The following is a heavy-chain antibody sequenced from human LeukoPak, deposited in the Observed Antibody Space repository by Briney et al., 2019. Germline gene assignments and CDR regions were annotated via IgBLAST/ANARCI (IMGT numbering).Heavy chain of an antibody. Sequence: ASVKVSCKASGYTFTSYGISWVRQAPGQGLEWMGWISAYNGNTNYAQKLQGRVTMTTETSTSTAYMELRSLRSDDTAVYYCARVEVVVAAYFSYYGMDVWGQGTTVTVSS. CDR1: GYTFTSYG. D-gene: IGHD2-15*01. CDR3: ARVEVVVAAYFSYYGMDV. V-gene: IGHV1-18*01. CDR2: ISAYNGNT. J-gene: IGHJ6*02.